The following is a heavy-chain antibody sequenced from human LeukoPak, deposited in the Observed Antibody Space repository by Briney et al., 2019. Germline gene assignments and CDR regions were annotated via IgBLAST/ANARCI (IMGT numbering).Heavy chain of an antibody. CDR3: ARGGYDRSGDFPRRFDY. V-gene: IGHV5-51*01. D-gene: IGHD3-22*01. CDR1: GYRFTSDW. J-gene: IGHJ4*02. CDR2: IFPGDSDT. Sequence: GESLTIPCKGSGYRFTSDWIGWAGQMPGKGLEWMGIIFPGDSDTRYSPSFQGQVTTSADKSISTAYLQWSSLKASDTAMYYCARGGYDRSGDFPRRFDYWGQGTLVTVSS.